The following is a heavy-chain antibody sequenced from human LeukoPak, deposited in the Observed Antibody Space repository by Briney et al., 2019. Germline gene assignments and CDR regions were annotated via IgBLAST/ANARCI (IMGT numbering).Heavy chain of an antibody. Sequence: PSETLSLTCTVSGVSVRTMSSYWSWIRQPAGKGLEWIGRIHTSGSTYYNPSLKSRVTMSVDTSKNQFSLKLTSVTAADTAVYYCARAHDNSGYYSHFDYWGQGTLVTVSS. V-gene: IGHV4-61*02. CDR2: IHTSGST. J-gene: IGHJ4*02. D-gene: IGHD3-22*01. CDR3: ARAHDNSGYYSHFDY. CDR1: GVSVRTMSSY.